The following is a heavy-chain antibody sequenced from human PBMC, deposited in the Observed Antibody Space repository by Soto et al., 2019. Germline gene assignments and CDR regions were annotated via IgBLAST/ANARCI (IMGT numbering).Heavy chain of an antibody. V-gene: IGHV4-30-4*01. CDR2: IYYSGST. D-gene: IGHD3-22*01. CDR3: ATNLYTYYYDSSGLEGRGYFDY. CDR1: GGSISSGDYY. J-gene: IGHJ4*02. Sequence: SETLSLTCTVSGGSISSGDYYWSWIRQPPGKGLEWIGYIYYSGSTYYNPSLKSRVTISVDTSKNQFSLKLSSVTAADTAVYYCATNLYTYYYDSSGLEGRGYFDYWGQGTLVTVSS.